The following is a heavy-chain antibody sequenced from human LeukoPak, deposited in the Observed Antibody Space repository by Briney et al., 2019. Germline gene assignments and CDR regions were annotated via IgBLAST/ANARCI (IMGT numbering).Heavy chain of an antibody. CDR1: GGSINSGSYY. Sequence: PSETLSLTCTVSGGSINSGSYYWSWIRQPAGRGLEWIGRIFTSGSTSGSPNYNPSLKSRVTMSVDTSNNQFSLKLSSVTAADTAVYYCANGLYDSSGSPNYYYYMDVWGKGTTVTVSS. V-gene: IGHV4-61*02. D-gene: IGHD3-22*01. J-gene: IGHJ6*03. CDR2: IFTSGSTSGSP. CDR3: ANGLYDSSGSPNYYYYMDV.